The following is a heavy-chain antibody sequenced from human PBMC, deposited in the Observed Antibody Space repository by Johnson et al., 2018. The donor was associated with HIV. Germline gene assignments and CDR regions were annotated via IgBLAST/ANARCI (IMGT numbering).Heavy chain of an antibody. CDR3: AREGGGHDYDGDAFDI. D-gene: IGHD4-23*01. V-gene: IGHV3-64*01. CDR1: GFTFSSYA. Sequence: VQLVESGVGLVQPGGSLRLSCAASGFTFSSYAMHWVRQAPGKGLEYVSAISSNGGSTYYANSVKGRFTISRDNSKNTLYLQMGSLRAEDMAVYYCAREGGGHDYDGDAFDIWGQGTRVTVSS. CDR2: ISSNGGST. J-gene: IGHJ3*02.